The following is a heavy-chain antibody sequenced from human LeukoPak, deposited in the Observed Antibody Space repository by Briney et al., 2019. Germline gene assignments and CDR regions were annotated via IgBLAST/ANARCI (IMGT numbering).Heavy chain of an antibody. V-gene: IGHV4-4*07. CDR2: IYSNGNT. Sequence: SETLSLTCTVSGGSISSYYWTWIRQPAGKGLEWIGRIYSNGNTNYNPSLKSRVTMSVDTSKNQFSLKLTSVTAADTAVYCARSTFSSNWNLWGQGTLVTVSS. CDR1: GGSISSYY. CDR3: ARSTFSSNWNL. J-gene: IGHJ4*02. D-gene: IGHD6-13*01.